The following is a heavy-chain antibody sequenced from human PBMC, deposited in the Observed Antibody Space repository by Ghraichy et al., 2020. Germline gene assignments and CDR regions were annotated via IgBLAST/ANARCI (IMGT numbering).Heavy chain of an antibody. CDR1: GFSLSNARMG. V-gene: IGHV2-26*01. Sequence: SGPTLVKPTETLTLTCTVSGFSLSNARMGVSWIRQPPGKALEWLAHIFSNDEHSYSTSLKSRLTISKDNSKNQVVLTMTNMDPVDTATYYCSRTDRPYYDFWTGYCYNWFDPWGQGTLVTVSS. D-gene: IGHD3-3*01. CDR3: SRTDRPYYDFWTGYCYNWFDP. J-gene: IGHJ5*02. CDR2: IFSNDEH.